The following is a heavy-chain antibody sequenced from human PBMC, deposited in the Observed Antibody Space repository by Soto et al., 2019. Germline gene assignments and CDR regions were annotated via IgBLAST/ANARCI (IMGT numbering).Heavy chain of an antibody. J-gene: IGHJ4*02. D-gene: IGHD6-6*01. Sequence: QVQLVESGGGVVQPGRSLRLSCAASGFTFSSYGMHWVRQAPGKGLEWVAVIWYDGSNKYYADSVKGRFTISRDNSKNTRYLQINSLRAEDTAVYYCARDLGAARFDYWGQGTLVTVSS. V-gene: IGHV3-33*01. CDR2: IWYDGSNK. CDR3: ARDLGAARFDY. CDR1: GFTFSSYG.